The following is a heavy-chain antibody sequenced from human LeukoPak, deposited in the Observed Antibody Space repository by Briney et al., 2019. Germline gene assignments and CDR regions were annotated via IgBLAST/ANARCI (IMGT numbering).Heavy chain of an antibody. Sequence: GGSLRLSCAASGFSFSSYAMNWVRQAPGKGLGWVSGISGSGGSTYYADSVKGRFTISRDNSKNTLYLQMNSLRAEDTAVYYCAKGMGTYYYYMDVWGKGTTVTVSS. D-gene: IGHD1-1*01. CDR2: ISGSGGST. CDR3: AKGMGTYYYYMDV. J-gene: IGHJ6*03. CDR1: GFSFSSYA. V-gene: IGHV3-23*01.